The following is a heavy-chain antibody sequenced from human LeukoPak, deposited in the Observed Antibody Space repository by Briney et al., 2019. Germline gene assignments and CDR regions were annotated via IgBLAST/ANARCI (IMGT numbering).Heavy chain of an antibody. CDR3: VNTVTTPFDY. CDR1: GYTFTGYY. J-gene: IGHJ4*02. CDR2: INPNSGGT. Sequence: ASVKVSCKASGYTFTGYYMHWVRQAPGQGLEWMGRINPNSGGTNYAQRIQGRVTMTRDTSISTAYMELSRLRSDDTAVYYCVNTVTTPFDYWGQGTLVTVSS. V-gene: IGHV1-2*06. D-gene: IGHD4-17*01.